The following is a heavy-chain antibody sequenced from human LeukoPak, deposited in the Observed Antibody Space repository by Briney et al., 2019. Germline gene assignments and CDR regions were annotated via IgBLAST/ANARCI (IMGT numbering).Heavy chain of an antibody. J-gene: IGHJ4*02. D-gene: IGHD4-23*01. Sequence: SVKVSCKASGGTFSNYAINWVRQAPGQGLEWMGGIIPIFGTARYAQKFQGRVTITADEFTNTAYMELRSLRSEDTAVYYCARGWLAETTVVTPYNYWGQGTLVTVSS. V-gene: IGHV1-69*01. CDR3: ARGWLAETTVVTPYNY. CDR1: GGTFSNYA. CDR2: IIPIFGTA.